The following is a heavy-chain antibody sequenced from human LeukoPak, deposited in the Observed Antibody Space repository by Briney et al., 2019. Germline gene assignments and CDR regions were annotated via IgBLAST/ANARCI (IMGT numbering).Heavy chain of an antibody. D-gene: IGHD3-3*01. CDR1: GGSISSYY. Sequence: PSETLSLTXTVSGGSISSYYWSWIRQPAGKGLEWIGRIYTSGSTNHNPSLKSRVTMSVDTSKNQFSLKLSSVTAADTAVYYCAAGFWSGYFDYWGQGTLVTVSS. CDR3: AAGFWSGYFDY. J-gene: IGHJ4*02. CDR2: IYTSGST. V-gene: IGHV4-4*07.